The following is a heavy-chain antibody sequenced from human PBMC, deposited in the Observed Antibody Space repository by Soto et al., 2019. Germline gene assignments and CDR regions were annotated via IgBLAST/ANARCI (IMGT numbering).Heavy chain of an antibody. Sequence: QVQLVQSGAEVKKPGSSVKVSCKASGGTFSTYAISWVRQAPGQGLEWMGGTIPLFGTANYAQKFQGRVMITADKSTSTAYMELSSLRSEDTAVYYCAQTLGSAVAGPGRFDLWGRGTLITVSS. CDR2: TIPLFGTA. CDR3: AQTLGSAVAGPGRFDL. V-gene: IGHV1-69*14. D-gene: IGHD6-19*01. CDR1: GGTFSTYA. J-gene: IGHJ2*01.